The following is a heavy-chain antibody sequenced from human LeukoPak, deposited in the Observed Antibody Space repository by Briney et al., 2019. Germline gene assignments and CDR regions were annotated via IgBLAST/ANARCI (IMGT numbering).Heavy chain of an antibody. V-gene: IGHV3-64*01. Sequence: KSGGSLRLSCAASGFTFSSYAMNWVRQAPGKGLEYVSAISSNGGSTYYTNSVKGRSTISRDNSKNTLYLQMGSLRAEDMAVYYCARGGYGASTPYYMDVWGKGTTVTVSS. J-gene: IGHJ6*03. CDR3: ARGGYGASTPYYMDV. CDR2: ISSNGGST. D-gene: IGHD1-26*01. CDR1: GFTFSSYA.